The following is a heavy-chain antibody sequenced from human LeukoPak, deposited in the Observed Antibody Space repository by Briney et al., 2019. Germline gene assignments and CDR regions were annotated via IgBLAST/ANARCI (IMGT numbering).Heavy chain of an antibody. CDR1: GFTFSSYA. CDR3: AKDHAYCSSTSCYVDYFDY. J-gene: IGHJ4*02. D-gene: IGHD2-2*01. Sequence: GSLRLSSAASGFTFSSYAMSWVRPAPGERVGWVSAICGSGGSTYYADSVKGRFTISRDNSKNTLYLQMNSLRAEDTAVYYCAKDHAYCSSTSCYVDYFDYWGQGTLVTVSS. V-gene: IGHV3-23*01. CDR2: ICGSGGST.